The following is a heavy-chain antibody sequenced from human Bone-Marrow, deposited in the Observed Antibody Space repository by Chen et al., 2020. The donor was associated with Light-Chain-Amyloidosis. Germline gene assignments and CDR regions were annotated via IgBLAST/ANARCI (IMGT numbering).Heavy chain of an antibody. V-gene: IGHV4-39*02. CDR1: DGSINSGDYY. D-gene: IGHD6-19*01. J-gene: IGHJ5*02. Sequence: QLQLQESGPGLVKPSETLSLTCTVSDGSINSGDYYWGWLRQSPGKGLEWIGSIYYSGAAFYNPSLRSRVTISLDTSENLLSLRLTSVTAADTAVYYCSIRIAVPGANEETWGQGTLVTVSS. CDR2: IYYSGAA. CDR3: SIRIAVPGANEET.